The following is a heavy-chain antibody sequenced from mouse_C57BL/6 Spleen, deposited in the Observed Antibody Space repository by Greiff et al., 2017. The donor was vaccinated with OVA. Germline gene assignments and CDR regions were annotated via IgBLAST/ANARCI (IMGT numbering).Heavy chain of an antibody. J-gene: IGHJ1*03. V-gene: IGHV1-39*01. CDR2: INPNYGTT. CDR3: ARLRNTVPSVWYFDV. Sequence: VQLKESGPELVKPGASVKISCKASGYSFTDYNMNWVKQSTGKSLEWIGVINPNYGTTSYNQKFKGKATLTVDQSSSTAYMQLNSLTSEDSAVYDCARLRNTVPSVWYFDVWGTGTTVTVSS. D-gene: IGHD5-2*01. CDR1: GYSFTDYN.